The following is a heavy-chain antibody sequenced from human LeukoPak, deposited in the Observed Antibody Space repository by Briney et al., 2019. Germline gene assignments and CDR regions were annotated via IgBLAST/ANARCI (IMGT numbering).Heavy chain of an antibody. Sequence: SETLSLTCAVYGGSFSGYYWSWIRQPPGKGLEWIGEVNHSGSTNYNPSLKSRVTISVDTSKKQFSLKLSSVTAADTGVYYCARSRTPTDFDYWGQGTLVTVSS. CDR3: ARSRTPTDFDY. V-gene: IGHV4-34*01. CDR2: VNHSGST. J-gene: IGHJ4*02. CDR1: GGSFSGYY.